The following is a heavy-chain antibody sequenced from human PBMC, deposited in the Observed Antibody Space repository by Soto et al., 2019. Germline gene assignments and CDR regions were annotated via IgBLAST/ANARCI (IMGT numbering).Heavy chain of an antibody. D-gene: IGHD4-4*01. J-gene: IGHJ4*02. CDR2: ISSSGDHT. V-gene: IGHV3-23*01. CDR3: AKLLRPGLQFFDF. Sequence: EVQLLESGGGLVQPGGSLRLSCAASGFTFSDYAMSSVRQAPGKGLDWVSAISSSGDHTFYADSVKGRFTISRDNSKNTLYLQVNSLRAEDTAVYYCAKLLRPGLQFFDFWGQGTLVTVSS. CDR1: GFTFSDYA.